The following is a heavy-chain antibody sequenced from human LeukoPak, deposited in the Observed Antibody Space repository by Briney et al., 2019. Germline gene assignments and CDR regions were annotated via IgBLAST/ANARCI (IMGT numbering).Heavy chain of an antibody. CDR3: ACGGVTGTKNWVDY. CDR2: IIPIFGTA. Sequence: GASVRVSCKASGGTFSSYAISWVQQAPGQGLEWMGRIIPIFGTANYAQKFQGRVTITADKSTSTAYMELSSLRSEDTAVYYCACGGVTGTKNWVDYWGQGTLVTVSP. V-gene: IGHV1-69*06. J-gene: IGHJ4*02. D-gene: IGHD1-7*01. CDR1: GGTFSSYA.